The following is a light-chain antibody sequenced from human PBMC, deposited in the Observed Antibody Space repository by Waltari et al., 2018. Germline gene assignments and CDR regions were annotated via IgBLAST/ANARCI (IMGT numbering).Light chain of an antibody. V-gene: IGLV2-14*01. J-gene: IGLJ3*02. Sequence: QSALTQPASVSGSPGQSITISCPGTRSDVGFHDFFSCFQQHPGKAPKVMIYKVNNRPSGVSNRFSGSKSANTASLTISGIQAEDEADYYCSSYTRRSYWVFGGGTQLTVL. CDR3: SSYTRRSYWV. CDR1: RSDVGFHDF. CDR2: KVN.